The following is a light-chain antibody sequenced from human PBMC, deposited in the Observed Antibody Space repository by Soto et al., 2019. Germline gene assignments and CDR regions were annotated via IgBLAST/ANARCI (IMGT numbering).Light chain of an antibody. CDR3: QQSYSTPYT. Sequence: DIPMTQSPSSLSASVGDRLTITCRTSQSISNYLNWYQEKPGKAPKLLIYAASSLQSGVPSRFSGSGSGTEFTLTISRLQPEDFATYYCQQSYSTPYTFGQGTKVEIK. CDR1: QSISNY. J-gene: IGKJ2*01. CDR2: AAS. V-gene: IGKV1-39*01.